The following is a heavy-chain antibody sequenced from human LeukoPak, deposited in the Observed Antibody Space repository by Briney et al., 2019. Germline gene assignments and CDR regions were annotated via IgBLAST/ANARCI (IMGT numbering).Heavy chain of an antibody. CDR3: ASASSHRIAAGGDY. J-gene: IGHJ4*01. CDR1: GFTFTNYW. CDR2: ISNDGSSR. Sequence: GGSLRLSCAASGFTFTNYWMHWVRQGQGKGLVWVSRISNDGSSRHYADSVKGRFTISRDNSKNMMYLQMSSLRAEDTAVYYCASASSHRIAAGGDYWGHGTLVTVSS. D-gene: IGHD6-13*01. V-gene: IGHV3-74*01.